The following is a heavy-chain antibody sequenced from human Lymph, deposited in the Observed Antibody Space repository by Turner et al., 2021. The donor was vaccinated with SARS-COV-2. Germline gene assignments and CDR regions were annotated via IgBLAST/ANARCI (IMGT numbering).Heavy chain of an antibody. CDR3: ARDVERYNDFWSGYSGGYGLDV. V-gene: IGHV1-2*02. D-gene: IGHD3-3*01. J-gene: IGHJ6*02. CDR2: INPNSGGT. Sequence: QVQLAQSGAEVKKPGAAVKGSCKASGYTFTGYYMHWVRQAPGQGLEWMGWINPNSGGTNYAQKFQGRVTMTRDTSISTAYMELSRLRSDDTAVYYCARDVERYNDFWSGYSGGYGLDVWGQGTTVTVSS. CDR1: GYTFTGYY.